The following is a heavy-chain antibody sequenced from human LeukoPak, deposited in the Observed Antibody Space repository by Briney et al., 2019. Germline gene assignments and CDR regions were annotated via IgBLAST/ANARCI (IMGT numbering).Heavy chain of an antibody. CDR3: ARIAAAGNYFDY. V-gene: IGHV4-39*01. D-gene: IGHD6-13*01. Sequence: PSETLSVTCTVSGGSISSSSYYWGWIRQPPGKGLEWIGSIYYSGSTYYNPSLKSRVTISVDTSKNQFSLKLSSVTAADTAVYYCARIAAAGNYFDYWGQGTLVTVSS. CDR1: GGSISSSSYY. J-gene: IGHJ4*02. CDR2: IYYSGST.